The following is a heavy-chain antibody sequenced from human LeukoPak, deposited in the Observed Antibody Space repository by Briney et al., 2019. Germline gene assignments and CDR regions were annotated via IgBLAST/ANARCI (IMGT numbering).Heavy chain of an antibody. V-gene: IGHV3-21*01. Sequence: GGSLRLSCAASGFAFNTYTMNWVRQAPGKGLEWVSSISSTSTYIYYAGSVKGRFTISRDNAKNSLYLQMNGLTAVDTAVYYCARVGTYDGGHSYGFSDYWGQGTLVTVSS. J-gene: IGHJ4*02. CDR1: GFAFNTYT. CDR2: ISSTSTYI. D-gene: IGHD5-18*01. CDR3: ARVGTYDGGHSYGFSDY.